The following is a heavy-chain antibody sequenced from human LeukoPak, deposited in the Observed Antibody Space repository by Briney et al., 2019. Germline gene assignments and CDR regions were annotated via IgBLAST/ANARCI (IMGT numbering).Heavy chain of an antibody. D-gene: IGHD1-26*01. CDR3: ARGEDAIVGVPGPNY. V-gene: IGHV3-7*01. Sequence: PGGSLRLSCAASGFTFSSYWMNWVRQAPGKGLEWVANIKQDGSGKYYVDSVKGRFTISRDNAKNSLYLQMNSLRVEDTAVYYCARGEDAIVGVPGPNYWGQGTLVSVSS. CDR2: IKQDGSGK. J-gene: IGHJ4*02. CDR1: GFTFSSYW.